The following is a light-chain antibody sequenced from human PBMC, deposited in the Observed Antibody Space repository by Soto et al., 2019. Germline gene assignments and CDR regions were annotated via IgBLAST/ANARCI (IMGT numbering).Light chain of an antibody. V-gene: IGLV1-44*01. CDR1: SSNIGSNT. CDR3: AAWDYSLNGCV. J-gene: IGLJ7*01. Sequence: QSVLTQPPSASGTPGHRVTISCSGSSSNIGSNTVNWYQQLPGTDPKLLIYSNNQRPSGVPDRFSGSHSGTAASLAISGLESEDEADYYFAAWDYSLNGCVFGGGTQLTVL. CDR2: SNN.